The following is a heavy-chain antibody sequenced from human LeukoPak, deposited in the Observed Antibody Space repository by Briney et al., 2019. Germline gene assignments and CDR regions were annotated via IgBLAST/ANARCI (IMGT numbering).Heavy chain of an antibody. CDR1: GFTFSSYG. V-gene: IGHV3-33*06. CDR2: IWYDGSNK. CDR3: AKDLGIAGY. J-gene: IGHJ4*02. Sequence: GRSLRLSCAASGFTFSSYGMHWVRQAPGKGLGWVAVIWYDGSNKYYADSVKGRFTISRDNSKNTLYLQMNSLRAEDTAVYYCAKDLGIAGYWGQGTLVTVSS. D-gene: IGHD6-13*01.